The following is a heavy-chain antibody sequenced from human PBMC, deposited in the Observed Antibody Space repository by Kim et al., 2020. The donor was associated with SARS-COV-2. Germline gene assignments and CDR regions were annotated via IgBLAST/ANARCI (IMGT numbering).Heavy chain of an antibody. CDR2: ISWNSGSI. D-gene: IGHD3-9*01. CDR1: GFTFDDYA. CDR3: AKAYDILTGYSGYLVDY. V-gene: IGHV3-9*01. Sequence: GGSLRLSCAASGFTFDDYAMHWVRQAPGKGLEWVSGISWNSGSIGYADSVKGRFTISRDNAKNSLYLQMNSLRAEDTALYYCAKAYDILTGYSGYLVDYWGQGTLVTVSS. J-gene: IGHJ4*02.